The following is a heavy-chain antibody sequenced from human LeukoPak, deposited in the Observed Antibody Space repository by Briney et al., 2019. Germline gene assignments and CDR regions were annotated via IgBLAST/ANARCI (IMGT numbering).Heavy chain of an antibody. CDR3: AKDDGDYPDY. V-gene: IGHV3-30*02. J-gene: IGHJ4*02. Sequence: PGGSLRLSCAASGLTFSSYGMHWVRQAPGKGLEWVAFIRYDGSNKYYADSVKGRFTISRDNSKNTLYLQMNSLRAEDTAVYYCAKDDGDYPDYWGQGTLVTVSS. D-gene: IGHD4-17*01. CDR2: IRYDGSNK. CDR1: GLTFSSYG.